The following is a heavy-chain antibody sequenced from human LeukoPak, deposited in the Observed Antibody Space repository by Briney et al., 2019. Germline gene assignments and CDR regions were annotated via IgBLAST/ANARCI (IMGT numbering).Heavy chain of an antibody. J-gene: IGHJ6*02. CDR2: ISGSGGST. CDR1: GFTFSSYA. Sequence: GGSLRLSCAASGFTFSSYAMSWVRQAPGKGLEWVSGISGSGGSTYYADSVKGRFTISRDNSKNTLYLQMNSLRAEDTAVYYCAKGELGYCSSTSCQGDYYYYGMDVWGQGTTVTVSS. D-gene: IGHD2-2*01. V-gene: IGHV3-23*01. CDR3: AKGELGYCSSTSCQGDYYYYGMDV.